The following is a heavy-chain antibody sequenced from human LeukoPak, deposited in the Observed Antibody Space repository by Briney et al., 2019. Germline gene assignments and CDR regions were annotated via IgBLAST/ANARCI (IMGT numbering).Heavy chain of an antibody. Sequence: SETLSLTCTVSGGSISSSSYYWGWIRQPPGKGLEWIGSIYYSGSTYYNPSLKSRVTISVDTSKNQFSLKLSSVTAADTAVYYCARGEYDILTGYYRSPGAFDIWGQGTMVTVSS. CDR3: ARGEYDILTGYYRSPGAFDI. D-gene: IGHD3-9*01. V-gene: IGHV4-39*07. CDR2: IYYSGST. CDR1: GGSISSSSYY. J-gene: IGHJ3*02.